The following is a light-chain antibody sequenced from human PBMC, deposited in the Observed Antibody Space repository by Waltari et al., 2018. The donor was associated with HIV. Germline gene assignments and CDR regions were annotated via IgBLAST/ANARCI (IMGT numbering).Light chain of an antibody. CDR1: QSVGSNY. V-gene: IGKV3-20*01. CDR3: QHYNKGLRSFT. J-gene: IGKJ3*01. CDR2: RVS. Sequence: IVLTQSPGTLSLSPGERATLSCRASQSVGSNYLAWYQQKPGQAPSLLIYRVSNRATGIPDRFSGSGSGTDFTLTISRLEPEDFAVYYCQHYNKGLRSFTFGPGTKVDI.